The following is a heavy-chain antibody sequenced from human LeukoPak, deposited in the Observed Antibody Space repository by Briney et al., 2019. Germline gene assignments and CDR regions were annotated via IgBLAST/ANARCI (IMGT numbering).Heavy chain of an antibody. CDR3: ARRIAAAGTGAFDI. J-gene: IGHJ3*02. D-gene: IGHD6-13*01. Sequence: SETLSFTFNAPGGSISSYYWSWIRQPPGKGLDWIGHIYYSGITNYNHSLKSRVTISVDTSKNQFSVKLSSVTAADTAVYYCARRIAAAGTGAFDIWGQGTMVTVSS. CDR1: GGSISSYY. CDR2: IYYSGIT. V-gene: IGHV4-59*01.